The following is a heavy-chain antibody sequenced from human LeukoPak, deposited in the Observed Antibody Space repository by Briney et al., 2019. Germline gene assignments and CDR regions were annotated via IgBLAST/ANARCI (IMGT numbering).Heavy chain of an antibody. V-gene: IGHV4-59*01. CDR1: GASISNFY. CDR2: IYYSGST. J-gene: IGHJ3*02. Sequence: SETLSLTCTVSGASISNFYWSRIRQPPGKGLEWIGYIYYSGSTNYNPSLYSRVTISVDTSKNQFSLKLSSVTAADTAVYYCATRISSNYPPNAFDIWGQGAMVTVSS. D-gene: IGHD2-2*01. CDR3: ATRISSNYPPNAFDI.